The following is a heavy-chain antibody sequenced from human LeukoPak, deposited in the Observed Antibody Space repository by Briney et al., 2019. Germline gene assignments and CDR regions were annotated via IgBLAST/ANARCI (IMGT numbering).Heavy chain of an antibody. CDR3: ARDSSHSADY. Sequence: PSETLSLTCTVSGGSISSSSYYWGWIRQPPGKGLEWIGSIYYSGSTYYNPSLKSRVTISVDTSKNQFSLKLSSVTAADTAVYYCARDSSHSADYWGQGTLVTVSS. J-gene: IGHJ4*02. CDR2: IYYSGST. D-gene: IGHD2-15*01. CDR1: GGSISSSSYY. V-gene: IGHV4-39*07.